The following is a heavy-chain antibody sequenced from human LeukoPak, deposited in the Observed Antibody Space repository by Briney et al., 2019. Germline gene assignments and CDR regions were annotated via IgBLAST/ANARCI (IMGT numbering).Heavy chain of an antibody. V-gene: IGHV1-2*02. CDR3: ARGFLAAGAGRGYCSSTSCRPFDY. J-gene: IGHJ4*02. CDR1: GYTFTGYY. CDR2: INPNSGGT. Sequence: ASVKVSCKASGYTFTGYYMHWVRQAPGQGLEWMGWINPNSGGTNYAQKFQGRVTMTRDTSISTAYMELSRLRSDDTAVYYCARGFLAAGAGRGYCSSTSCRPFDYWGQGTLVTVSS. D-gene: IGHD2-2*01.